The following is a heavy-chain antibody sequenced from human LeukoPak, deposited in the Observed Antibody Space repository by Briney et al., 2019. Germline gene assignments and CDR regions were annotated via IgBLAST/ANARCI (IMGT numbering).Heavy chain of an antibody. CDR3: ARGHYYGSGSLDY. V-gene: IGHV1-2*02. CDR1: GYTFTSYA. J-gene: IGHJ4*02. D-gene: IGHD3-10*01. Sequence: ASVKVSCKASGYTFTSYAMHWVRQAPGQGLEWMGWINPNSGGTNYAQKFQGRVTMTRDTSISTAYMELSRLRSDDTAVYYCARGHYYGSGSLDYWGQGTPVTVSS. CDR2: INPNSGGT.